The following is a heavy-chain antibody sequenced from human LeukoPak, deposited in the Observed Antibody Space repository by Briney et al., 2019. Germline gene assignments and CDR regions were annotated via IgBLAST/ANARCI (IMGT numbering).Heavy chain of an antibody. CDR3: ACVYDSSGYSYWGFDY. D-gene: IGHD3-22*01. V-gene: IGHV3-48*01. CDR2: ITNSGNSK. Sequence: GGSLRLSCAASEFTFSSYSMNWVRQAPGKGLEWVSYITNSGNSKSYADSVKGRFTISRDNSKNTLYLQMNSLRAEDTAVYYCACVYDSSGYSYWGFDYWGQGTLVTVSS. J-gene: IGHJ4*02. CDR1: EFTFSSYS.